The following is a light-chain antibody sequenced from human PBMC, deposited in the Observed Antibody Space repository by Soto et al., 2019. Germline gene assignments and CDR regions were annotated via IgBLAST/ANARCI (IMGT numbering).Light chain of an antibody. J-gene: IGKJ5*01. CDR3: QQRSTWSTIT. Sequence: EIVLTQAPGTLSLSPGERATLTCSASQSVKTFLVWYQQRPGQSPRLLIYDASHRAAGIPARFSGSGFGTDVTLTISSLEPEAAAVYYCQQRSTWSTITFGQGTRLEIK. CDR2: DAS. CDR1: QSVKTF. V-gene: IGKV3-11*01.